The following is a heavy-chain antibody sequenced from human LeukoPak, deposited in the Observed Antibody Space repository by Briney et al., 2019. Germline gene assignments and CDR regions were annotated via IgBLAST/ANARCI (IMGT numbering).Heavy chain of an antibody. CDR1: GVSISGFH. J-gene: IGHJ4*02. Sequence: SETLSLTCAVSGVSISGFHWSWIRQPAGKGLEWMGRISGSGSTDYNPSLKSRVTMSVDTSKNQFSLKLNSVTAADTAVYYCASWYYYGSGSYYTFDYWGQGTLVTVSS. V-gene: IGHV4-4*07. CDR3: ASWYYYGSGSYYTFDY. CDR2: ISGSGST. D-gene: IGHD3-10*01.